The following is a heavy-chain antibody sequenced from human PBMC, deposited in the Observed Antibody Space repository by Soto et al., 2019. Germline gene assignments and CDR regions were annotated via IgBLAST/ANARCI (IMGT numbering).Heavy chain of an antibody. CDR2: VDPNGGGS. V-gene: IGHV1-2*04. Sequence: ASVKVSCKASGYIFTNYAIHWVRQAPGQGLEWMGWVDPNGGGSNSAQKFQGSVTMTWDTSITTAYLDLTRLTTNDTATYFCATWVDYGDFEGFDFWGQGTLVTVSS. CDR1: GYIFTNYA. J-gene: IGHJ4*02. D-gene: IGHD4-17*01. CDR3: ATWVDYGDFEGFDF.